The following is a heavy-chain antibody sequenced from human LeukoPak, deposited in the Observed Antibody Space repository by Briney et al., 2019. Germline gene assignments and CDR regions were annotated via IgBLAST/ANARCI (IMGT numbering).Heavy chain of an antibody. CDR3: ARGHDSSGPDWYFDL. CDR1: GGSISSGGYY. Sequence: SQTLSLTCTVSGGSISSGGYYWSWIRQPPGKGLEWIGYIYHSGSTYYNPSLKSRVTISVDRSKNQFSLKLSSVTAADTAVYYCARGHDSSGPDWYFDLWGRGTLVTVSS. J-gene: IGHJ2*01. CDR2: IYHSGST. D-gene: IGHD3-22*01. V-gene: IGHV4-30-2*01.